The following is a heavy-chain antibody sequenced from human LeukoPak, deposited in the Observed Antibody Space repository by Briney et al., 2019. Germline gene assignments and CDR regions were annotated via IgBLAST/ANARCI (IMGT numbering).Heavy chain of an antibody. CDR2: IYYRGST. CDR3: ARLSGYSSGHYYSDY. Sequence: SETLSLTCTVSGVSISSDYWSWIRQPPGKGLEWIGYIYYRGSTNYNPSPKSRVTISVDTSKNQFSLKLSSVTAADTAVYYCARLSGYSSGHYYSDYWGQGTLVTVSS. V-gene: IGHV4-59*01. J-gene: IGHJ4*02. CDR1: GVSISSDY. D-gene: IGHD3-22*01.